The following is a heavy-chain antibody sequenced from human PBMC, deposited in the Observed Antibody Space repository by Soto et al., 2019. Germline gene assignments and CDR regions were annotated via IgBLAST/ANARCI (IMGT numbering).Heavy chain of an antibody. J-gene: IGHJ6*02. CDR2: IRGFSPYT. CDR3: ARDRGYDAHDYYYNAMDV. V-gene: IGHV3-21*01. CDR1: GFTFRTYT. Sequence: EVQLVESGGGLVKPGGSLRLSCISSGFTFRTYTMNWVRQAPGKGLEWVSGIRGFSPYTFYAESVKGRFTISRDNAKNSLHLKKNSLRAEDTAVYYCARDRGYDAHDYYYNAMDVWGQGNTVTVSS. D-gene: IGHD2-15*01.